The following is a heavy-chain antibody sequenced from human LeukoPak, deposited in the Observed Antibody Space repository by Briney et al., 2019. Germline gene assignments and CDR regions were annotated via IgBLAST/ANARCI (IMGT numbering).Heavy chain of an antibody. CDR2: IIPIFGTA. CDR3: ARGRQQLVDWFDP. D-gene: IGHD6-6*01. CDR1: GGTFSSYA. Sequence: SVKVSCKASGGTFSSYAISWVRQAPGQGLEWMGGIIPIFGTANYAQKFQGRVTITADESTSTAYMELSSLRSEDTAVYYCARGRQQLVDWFDPWGQGTLVTVSS. J-gene: IGHJ5*02. V-gene: IGHV1-69*13.